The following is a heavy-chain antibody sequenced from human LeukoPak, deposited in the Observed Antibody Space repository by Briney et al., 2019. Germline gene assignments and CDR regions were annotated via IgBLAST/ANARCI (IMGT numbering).Heavy chain of an antibody. CDR2: ISYDGSNK. CDR1: GFTFSSYA. D-gene: IGHD2-8*01. J-gene: IGHJ4*02. CDR3: AREVYDYFDY. V-gene: IGHV3-30-3*01. Sequence: PGRSLRLSCAASGFTFSSYAMHWVRQAPGKGLEWVAVISYDGSNKYYADSVKGRFTISRDNSKNTLYLQMNSLRAEDTAVYYCAREVYDYFDYWGQGTLVTVSS.